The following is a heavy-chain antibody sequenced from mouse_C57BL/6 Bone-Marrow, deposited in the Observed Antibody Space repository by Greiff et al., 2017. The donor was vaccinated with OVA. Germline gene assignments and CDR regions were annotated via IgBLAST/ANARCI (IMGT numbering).Heavy chain of an antibody. CDR2: ISNGGGST. J-gene: IGHJ1*03. Sequence: EVKLMESGGGLVQPGGSLKLSCAASGFTFSDYYMYWVRQTPEKRLEWVAYISNGGGSTYYPDTVKGRFTISRDNAKNTLYLQMSRLKSEDTAMYYCAREPYYYGSSPYWYFDVWGTGTTVTVSS. D-gene: IGHD1-1*01. CDR1: GFTFSDYY. V-gene: IGHV5-12*01. CDR3: AREPYYYGSSPYWYFDV.